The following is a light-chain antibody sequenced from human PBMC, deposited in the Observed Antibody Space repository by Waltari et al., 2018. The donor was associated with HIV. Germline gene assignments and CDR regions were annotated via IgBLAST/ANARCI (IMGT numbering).Light chain of an antibody. V-gene: IGLV2-8*01. J-gene: IGLJ2*01. CDR2: EVT. CDR1: NTDIGGYNY. CDR3: SSYANKNGFYVV. Sequence: QSALTQPPSASGSPGQSVTISCTGTNTDIGGYNYVSWYQQHPGKAPKPVISEVTKRPSGVPDRFSGSKSGTTASLTVSGLQADDEADYYCSSYANKNGFYVVFGGGTRLTVL.